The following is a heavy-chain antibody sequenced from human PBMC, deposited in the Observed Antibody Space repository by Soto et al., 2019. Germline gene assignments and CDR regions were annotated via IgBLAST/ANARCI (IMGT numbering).Heavy chain of an antibody. J-gene: IGHJ4*02. Sequence: ASVKVSCKASGYTFTSYAMHWVRQAPGQRLEWMGWINAGNGNTKYSQKFQGRVTITRDTSASTAYMELSSLRSEDTAVYYCARDLNYGDYYFYYWGQGTLVTVSS. CDR2: INAGNGNT. CDR3: ARDLNYGDYYFYY. V-gene: IGHV1-3*01. CDR1: GYTFTSYA. D-gene: IGHD4-17*01.